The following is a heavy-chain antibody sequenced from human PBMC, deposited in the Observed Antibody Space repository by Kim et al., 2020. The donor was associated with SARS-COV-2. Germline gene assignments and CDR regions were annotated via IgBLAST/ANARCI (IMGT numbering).Heavy chain of an antibody. V-gene: IGHV3-30-3*01. D-gene: IGHD3-10*01. CDR2: ISYDGSNK. CDR1: GFTFSSCA. Sequence: GGSLRLSCAASGFTFSSCAMHWVRQAPGKGLEWVAVISYDGSNKNYADSVKGRFTISRDNSKNTLYLQMNSLRAEDTALYYCARDSWSRLRGVTYSYYGMDVWGQGTTGTVSS. CDR3: ARDSWSRLRGVTYSYYGMDV. J-gene: IGHJ6*02.